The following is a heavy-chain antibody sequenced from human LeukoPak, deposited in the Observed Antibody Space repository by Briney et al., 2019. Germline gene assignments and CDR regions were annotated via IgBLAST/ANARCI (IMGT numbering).Heavy chain of an antibody. J-gene: IGHJ4*02. CDR3: ASDRPVYGFHS. CDR1: GSTFSDYY. D-gene: IGHD3-16*01. CDR2: ISSSSSYT. V-gene: IGHV3-11*05. Sequence: GGSQRLPSAASGSTFSDYYMTWIRQAPGKGLEWISYISSSSSYTNYADSVKGRFTISRDNAKNSLYLQMNSLRAEDTAVYYCASDRPVYGFHSWGPGPLVTVSS.